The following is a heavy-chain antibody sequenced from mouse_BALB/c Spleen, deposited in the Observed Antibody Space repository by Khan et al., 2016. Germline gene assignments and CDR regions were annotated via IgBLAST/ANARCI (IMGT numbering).Heavy chain of an antibody. CDR1: GYTFTSYW. Sequence: QVQLQQSGAELAKPGASVKMSCKASGYTFTSYWMHWVKQRPGQGLEWIGYINPSTGYTEYNQKFKDKATLTADKSSSTAYMQLSSLTSEDSAVYYCTSSVPLYAMDYWGQGTSVTVSS. D-gene: IGHD1-1*01. CDR3: TSSVPLYAMDY. J-gene: IGHJ4*01. V-gene: IGHV1-7*01. CDR2: INPSTGYT.